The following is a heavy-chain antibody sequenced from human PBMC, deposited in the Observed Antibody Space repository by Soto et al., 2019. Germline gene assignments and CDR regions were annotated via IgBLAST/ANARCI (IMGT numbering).Heavy chain of an antibody. J-gene: IGHJ4*02. CDR1: GYTFTGYY. V-gene: IGHV1-2*02. CDR3: ARGSQWLAPYYFDY. D-gene: IGHD6-19*01. CDR2: INPNSGGT. Sequence: ASVKVSCKASGYTFTGYYMHWVRQAPGQGLDWMGWINPNSGGTNYAQKFQGRVTMTRDTSISTAYMELSRLRSDDTAVYYCARGSQWLAPYYFDYWGQGTLVTVS.